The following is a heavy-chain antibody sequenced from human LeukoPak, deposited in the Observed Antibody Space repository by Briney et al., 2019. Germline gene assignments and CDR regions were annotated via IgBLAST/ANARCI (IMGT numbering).Heavy chain of an antibody. Sequence: KPSETLSLTCAVYGGSFSGYYWSWIRQPPGKGLEWIAYIYYSGSTNYNPSLMSRVTISVDTSKNQFSLKLRSVTAADTAVYYCARDLWELQSAFDLWGQGTMVTVSS. D-gene: IGHD1-26*01. CDR1: GGSFSGYY. CDR2: IYYSGST. V-gene: IGHV4-59*01. J-gene: IGHJ3*01. CDR3: ARDLWELQSAFDL.